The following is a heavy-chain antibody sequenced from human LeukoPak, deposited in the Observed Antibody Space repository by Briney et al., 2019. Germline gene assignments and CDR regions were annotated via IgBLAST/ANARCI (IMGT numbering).Heavy chain of an antibody. CDR1: GYTFPSYD. V-gene: IGHV1-8*03. CDR2: MNPNSGNT. CDR3: ARGRCGSACYYYYMDV. D-gene: IGHD1-26*01. Sequence: WASVKVSCKASGYTFPSYDINWVRQATGQGLEWMGWMNPNSGNTGYAQKFQGRVTITRNTSISTAYMELSSLRSEDTAVYYCARGRCGSACYYYYMDVWGKGTTVTVSS. J-gene: IGHJ6*03.